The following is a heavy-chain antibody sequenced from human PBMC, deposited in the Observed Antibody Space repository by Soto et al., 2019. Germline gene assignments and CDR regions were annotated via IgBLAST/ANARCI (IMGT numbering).Heavy chain of an antibody. J-gene: IGHJ6*02. CDR3: ARTDRNIVATITDYYYSMDV. CDR2: INPNSGGT. CDR1: GYTFTGYY. Sequence: ASVKVSCKASGYTFTGYYMHWVRQAPGQGLEWMGWINPNSGGTNYAQKFQGWVTMTRDTSISTAYTELSRLRSDDTAVYYCARTDRNIVATITDYYYSMDVWGQGTTVTVSS. V-gene: IGHV1-2*04. D-gene: IGHD5-12*01.